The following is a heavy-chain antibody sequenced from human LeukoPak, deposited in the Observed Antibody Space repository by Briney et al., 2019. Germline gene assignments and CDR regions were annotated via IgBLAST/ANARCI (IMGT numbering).Heavy chain of an antibody. Sequence: GGSLRLSCAASGFTVSTSAMSWLRQAPGKGLEWFSGISSSGGGTYYADSGKGRFSISRDNTKNSLYVQMDSLRAEDTAVYYCARVYRRYFDYWGQGTLVTVSS. CDR3: ARVYRRYFDY. J-gene: IGHJ4*02. D-gene: IGHD1-14*01. CDR1: GFTVSTSA. V-gene: IGHV3-23*01. CDR2: ISSSGGGT.